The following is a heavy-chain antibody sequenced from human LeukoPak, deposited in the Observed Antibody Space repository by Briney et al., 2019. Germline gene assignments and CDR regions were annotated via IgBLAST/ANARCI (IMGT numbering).Heavy chain of an antibody. Sequence: EASVKVSCKTSGYTFTSYDINWVRQATGQGLEWMGWMNPSSGDTGYAQKFQDRVTMTRNTSKSTAYMELRGLSSEDTAVYYCARTRGYSLGYSDYWGQGALVTVSS. J-gene: IGHJ4*02. CDR1: GYTFTSYD. CDR2: MNPSSGDT. D-gene: IGHD5-18*01. CDR3: ARTRGYSLGYSDY. V-gene: IGHV1-8*01.